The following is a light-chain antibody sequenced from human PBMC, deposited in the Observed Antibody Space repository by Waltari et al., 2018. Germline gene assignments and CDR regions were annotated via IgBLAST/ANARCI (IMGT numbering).Light chain of an antibody. CDR1: KTVRTTY. V-gene: IGKV3-20*01. CDR2: GAS. CDR3: QQYDISPLT. J-gene: IGKJ4*01. Sequence: EIVFTQSPGTLSLSPGERATLSCRASKTVRTTYLAWYQQKPGQAPTPLIYGASSRATGIPDRFSGSGSGTDFSLTISSLEPEDFAVYYCQQYDISPLTFGGGTKVEIK.